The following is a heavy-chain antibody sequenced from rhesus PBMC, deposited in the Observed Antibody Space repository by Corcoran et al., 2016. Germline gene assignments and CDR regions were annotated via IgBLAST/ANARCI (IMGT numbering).Heavy chain of an antibody. Sequence: DVQLVESGGGLVKPGGSLRLSCVASGFTFSSYEMHCVRQAPGKGLEWVSVISESGGTIYYADSVKGRFTISRDNAKNSLFLQMNSLRAEDTAVYYCAKDEDYGNLLYWGQGVLVTVSS. D-gene: IGHD4-35*01. CDR2: ISESGGTI. J-gene: IGHJ4*01. CDR3: AKDEDYGNLLY. CDR1: GFTFSSYE. V-gene: IGHV3-100*02.